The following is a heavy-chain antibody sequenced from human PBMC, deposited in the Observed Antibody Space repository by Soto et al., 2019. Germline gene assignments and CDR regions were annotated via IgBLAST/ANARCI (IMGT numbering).Heavy chain of an antibody. CDR2: ISVFNGNT. CDR1: GYTFTGAG. J-gene: IGHJ4*02. Sequence: ASVKVSCKASGYTFTGAGISWLRQAPGQEREWMGWISVFNGNTKYEQMLQGRVTMTTDTATSTTYIELRSLTSDDTDVYYCARDWDISGSYYTDYWGQGTLVTVSS. V-gene: IGHV1-18*01. D-gene: IGHD3-10*01. CDR3: ARDWDISGSYYTDY.